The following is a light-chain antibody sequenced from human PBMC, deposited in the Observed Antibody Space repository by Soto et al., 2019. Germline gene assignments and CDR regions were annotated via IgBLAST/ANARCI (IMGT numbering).Light chain of an antibody. V-gene: IGKV1-5*01. CDR1: QSISSW. Sequence: IQLTQSPFTLSASVGDSVTLTCLASQSISSWLAWYQQKPGKAPKLLIYDASSLESGVPSRFSGSGSGTEFTLTITSLQPDDFATYYCKQYNNYFRTFGQGTKVDIK. CDR3: KQYNNYFRT. CDR2: DAS. J-gene: IGKJ1*01.